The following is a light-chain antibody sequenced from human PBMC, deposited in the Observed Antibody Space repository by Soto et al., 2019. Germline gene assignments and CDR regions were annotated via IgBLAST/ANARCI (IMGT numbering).Light chain of an antibody. J-gene: IGKJ1*01. V-gene: IGKV1-5*03. CDR3: QHYNSYSEA. CDR2: KAS. CDR1: QSISSW. Sequence: IQLTQSPYTLSASVGERVALTCRASQSISSWLAWYQQKPGKAPKLLINKASSLESGVPSRFSGSGSGTEFTLTISSLQPDDFATYYCQHYNSYSEAFGQGTKVDIK.